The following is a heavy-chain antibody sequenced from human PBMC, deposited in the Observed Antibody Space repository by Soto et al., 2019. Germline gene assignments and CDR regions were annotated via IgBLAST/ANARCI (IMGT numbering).Heavy chain of an antibody. Sequence: GRSLRVYCVASGFTCSSYDMSWVRQAPGKGLEWVSAISGSGGSTYYADSVKGRFTISRDNSKNTLYLQMNSLRAEDTAVYYCAKDIGYCSGGSCYPPGYYYGMDVWGQATTFSSP. V-gene: IGHV3-23*01. D-gene: IGHD2-15*01. CDR1: GFTCSSYD. CDR3: AKDIGYCSGGSCYPPGYYYGMDV. CDR2: ISGSGGST. J-gene: IGHJ6*02.